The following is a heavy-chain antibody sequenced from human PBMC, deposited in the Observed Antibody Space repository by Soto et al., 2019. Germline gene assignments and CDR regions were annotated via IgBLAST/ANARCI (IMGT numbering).Heavy chain of an antibody. D-gene: IGHD3-22*01. Sequence: PGGSLRLSCAASGFTFSSHAMSWVRQAPGKGLLWVSGISGSGGNTYYADSVQGRFTISRDNSKNTLYLQMNSLRAEDTAVYYCESIWVVKDAFDIWGQGTMVTVSS. CDR2: ISGSGGNT. V-gene: IGHV3-23*01. CDR3: ESIWVVKDAFDI. J-gene: IGHJ3*02. CDR1: GFTFSSHA.